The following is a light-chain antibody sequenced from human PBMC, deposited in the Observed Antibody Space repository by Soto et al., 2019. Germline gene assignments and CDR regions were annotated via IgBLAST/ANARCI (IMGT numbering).Light chain of an antibody. J-gene: IGLJ2*01. CDR2: EVT. CDR3: SSYAGTFRLVV. Sequence: QSALTQPPSASGSPGQSVTISCTGTSSDVGGYNFVSWYQQHPGRAPKLMIYEVTKRPSGVSDRFSGSKSGNTASLTISGLQSEDEGNYYCSSYAGTFRLVVFGRGTKLTVL. V-gene: IGLV2-8*01. CDR1: SSDVGGYNF.